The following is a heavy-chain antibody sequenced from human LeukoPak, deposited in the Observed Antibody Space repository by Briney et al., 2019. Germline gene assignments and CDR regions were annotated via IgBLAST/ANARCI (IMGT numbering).Heavy chain of an antibody. Sequence: SETLSLTCTVSGGSISNYYWSWIRQPPGKGLEWVGYIYYSGNTNYNPSLKSRVTISVDTSKNQFSLKLNSVTAADTAVYYCARVRYCSTNWCYDREFDNWGQGTLVTVSS. V-gene: IGHV4-59*01. CDR3: ARVRYCSTNWCYDREFDN. CDR1: GGSISNYY. CDR2: IYYSGNT. J-gene: IGHJ4*02. D-gene: IGHD6-19*01.